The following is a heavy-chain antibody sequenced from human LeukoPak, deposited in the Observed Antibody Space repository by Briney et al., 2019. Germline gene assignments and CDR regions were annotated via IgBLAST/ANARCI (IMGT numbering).Heavy chain of an antibody. CDR1: GYSFTSYW. J-gene: IGHJ4*02. Sequence: GESLKISCKGSGYSFTSYWIGWVRQAPGKGLEWVSAISGSGGSTYYADSVKGRFTISRDNSKNTLYLQMNSLRAEDTAVYYCAKDLPYSGSYYPILFDYWGQGTLVTVSS. CDR2: ISGSGGST. V-gene: IGHV3-23*01. CDR3: AKDLPYSGSYYPILFDY. D-gene: IGHD1-26*01.